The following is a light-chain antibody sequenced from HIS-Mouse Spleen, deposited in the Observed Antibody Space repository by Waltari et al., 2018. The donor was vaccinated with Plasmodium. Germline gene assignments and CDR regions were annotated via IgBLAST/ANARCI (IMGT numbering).Light chain of an antibody. J-gene: IGLJ3*02. CDR1: SDINVGSYN. CDR3: MIWPSNASGV. CDR2: YNPDPDK. V-gene: IGLV5-37*01. Sequence: QPVLTQPPSSSASPGESARLTCTLPSDINVGSYNIHWYQQKPGSPPRYLLYYNPDPDKGQGSGVPSRFSGSKDASANTGILLISGLQSEDEADYYCMIWPSNASGVFGGGTKLTVL.